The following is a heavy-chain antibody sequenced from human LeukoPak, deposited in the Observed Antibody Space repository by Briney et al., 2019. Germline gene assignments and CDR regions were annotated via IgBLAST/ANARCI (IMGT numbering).Heavy chain of an antibody. Sequence: GGSLRLSCAASGFTFSSYNMNWVRQAPGKGLELVSSISRSSTYIYYADSVKGRFTISRDNAKNSLYLQMNSLRAEDTAVYYCVRGGAAGTNYYYYYYMDVWGKGTTVTVSS. CDR3: VRGGAAGTNYYYYYYMDV. J-gene: IGHJ6*03. D-gene: IGHD2-15*01. CDR2: ISRSSTYI. CDR1: GFTFSSYN. V-gene: IGHV3-21*01.